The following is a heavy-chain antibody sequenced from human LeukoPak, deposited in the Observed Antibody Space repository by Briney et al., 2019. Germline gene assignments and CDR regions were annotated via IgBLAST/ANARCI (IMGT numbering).Heavy chain of an antibody. CDR3: ARVGRSRGSLPNSYYYMDV. V-gene: IGHV1-69*05. D-gene: IGHD2-15*01. Sequence: GVSVKVSCKASRDTFDSYSISWLRQAPGQGLEWMGGTIPMFGSANYAQKFQGRVTITTDQTTTTAYMELSSLSSEDTAVYYCARVGRSRGSLPNSYYYMDVWGKGTTVTVSS. CDR1: RDTFDSYS. CDR2: TIPMFGSA. J-gene: IGHJ6*03.